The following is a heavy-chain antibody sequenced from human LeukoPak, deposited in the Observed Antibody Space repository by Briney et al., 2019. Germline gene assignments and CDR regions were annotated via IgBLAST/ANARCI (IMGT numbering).Heavy chain of an antibody. CDR3: AKDMYSSGSNGEGYLQH. Sequence: PGGSLRLSCEASGFTFNDYAMHWVRQAPGKGLEWFSGISWNSGSIGYADSVKGRFTISRDNAKNSLYLHINRLRTEDTALYYCAKDMYSSGSNGEGYLQHWGQGTLVTVSS. D-gene: IGHD6-19*01. CDR2: ISWNSGSI. CDR1: GFTFNDYA. V-gene: IGHV3-9*01. J-gene: IGHJ1*01.